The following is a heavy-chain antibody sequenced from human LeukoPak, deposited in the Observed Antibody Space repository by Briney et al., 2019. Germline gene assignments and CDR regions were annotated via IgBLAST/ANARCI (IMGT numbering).Heavy chain of an antibody. J-gene: IGHJ4*02. Sequence: GGSLRLSCAASGFTFSSYSMNWVRQAPGKGLEWVSYTSSSSSTIYYADSVKGRFTISRDNAKNSLYLQMNSLRAEDTAVYYCAREGGQYCSSTSCYSEGFDYWGQGTLVTVSS. D-gene: IGHD2-2*02. CDR1: GFTFSSYS. V-gene: IGHV3-48*01. CDR3: AREGGQYCSSTSCYSEGFDY. CDR2: TSSSSSTI.